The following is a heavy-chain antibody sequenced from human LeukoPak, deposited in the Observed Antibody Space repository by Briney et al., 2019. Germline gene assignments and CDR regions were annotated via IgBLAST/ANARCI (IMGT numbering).Heavy chain of an antibody. CDR2: INPNSGGT. CDR3: ARVLGYYGTSGYYYF. CDR1: GYTFTGYY. J-gene: IGHJ4*02. D-gene: IGHD3-22*01. Sequence: ASVKISCKASGYTFTGYYMHWVRQAPGQGLEWMGWINPNSGGTNYAQKFQGRVTMTRDTSISTAYMELSRLRSDDTAVYYCARVLGYYGTSGYYYFWGQGTLVTVSS. V-gene: IGHV1-2*02.